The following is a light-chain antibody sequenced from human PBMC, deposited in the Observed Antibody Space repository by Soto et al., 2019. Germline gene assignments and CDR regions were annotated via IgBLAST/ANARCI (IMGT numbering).Light chain of an antibody. J-gene: IGKJ3*01. CDR3: QQFGSSPGFT. CDR1: QSINNRY. CDR2: GAS. Sequence: EIVLTQSPGTLSLSPGERATLSCRASQSINNRYLAWYQQKPGQAPRLLIYGASSRATGIPDRFSGSGSGTVFTLTSSRLEPEDFAVYYCQQFGSSPGFTFGPGTKVDMK. V-gene: IGKV3-20*01.